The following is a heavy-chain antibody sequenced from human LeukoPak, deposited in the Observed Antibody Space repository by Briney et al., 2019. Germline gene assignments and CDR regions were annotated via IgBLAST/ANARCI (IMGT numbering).Heavy chain of an antibody. CDR1: GGSISSYY. Sequence: PSETLSLTCMDPGGSISSYYWSWIRAPPGKGLEWIGEISHSGSTNYNPSLKSRVTISVDTSKNQFSLRLSSVTAADTAVYYCQTYYYYYGMDVWGQGTTVTVSS. CDR3: QTYYYYYGMDV. J-gene: IGHJ6*02. V-gene: IGHV4-34*01. CDR2: ISHSGST.